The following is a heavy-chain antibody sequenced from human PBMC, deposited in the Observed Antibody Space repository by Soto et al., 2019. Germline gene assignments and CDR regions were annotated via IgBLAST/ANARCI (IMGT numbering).Heavy chain of an antibody. D-gene: IGHD5-18*01. CDR2: IYSGGST. Sequence: GGSLRLSCAASGFTVSSNYMSWVRQAPGEGLEWVSVIYSGGSTYYADSVKGRFTISRDNSKNTLYLQMNSLRAEDTAVYYCARDISGYSYGYGYWGQGTLVTXSS. CDR1: GFTVSSNY. CDR3: ARDISGYSYGYGY. V-gene: IGHV3-66*01. J-gene: IGHJ4*02.